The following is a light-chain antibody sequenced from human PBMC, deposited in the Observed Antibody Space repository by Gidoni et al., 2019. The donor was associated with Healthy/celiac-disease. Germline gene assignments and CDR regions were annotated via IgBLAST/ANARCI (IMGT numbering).Light chain of an antibody. Sequence: SYELTQPPSVSVSPGQTASITCSGDNLGDKYACWYQQKPGQSPVLVIYQDSKRPSGIPERFSGSNSGNTATLTISGTQAMDEADYYCQAWDSSTVVFGGGTKLTV. CDR3: QAWDSSTVV. V-gene: IGLV3-1*01. CDR2: QDS. J-gene: IGLJ2*01. CDR1: NLGDKY.